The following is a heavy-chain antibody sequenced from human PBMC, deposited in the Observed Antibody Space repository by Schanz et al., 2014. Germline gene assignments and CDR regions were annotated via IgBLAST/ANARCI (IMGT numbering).Heavy chain of an antibody. Sequence: QVHLVESGGGVVQPGGSLRLSCAASGFTFSTYALHWVRQAPGKGLEWVAVISYDGINKYYADSVKGRFTISRGNSKNTLYLEMNSLRPDDTAVYYCAKDQVTTLSRFGYYYGMDVWGQGTTVTVSS. CDR2: ISYDGINK. D-gene: IGHD4-4*01. V-gene: IGHV3-30*04. CDR1: GFTFSTYA. CDR3: AKDQVTTLSRFGYYYGMDV. J-gene: IGHJ6*02.